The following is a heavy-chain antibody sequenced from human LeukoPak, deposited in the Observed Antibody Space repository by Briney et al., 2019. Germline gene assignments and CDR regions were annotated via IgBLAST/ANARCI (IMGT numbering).Heavy chain of an antibody. CDR2: IYSGGST. V-gene: IGHV3-66*02. Sequence: GGPLRLSCAASGFTVSSNYMSWVRQAPGKGLEWVSVIYSGGSTYYADSVKGRFTISRDNSKNTLYLQMDSLRAEDTAVYYCARDPYDSSGYHTRASGYWGQGTLVTVSS. CDR3: ARDPYDSSGYHTRASGY. D-gene: IGHD3-22*01. CDR1: GFTVSSNY. J-gene: IGHJ4*02.